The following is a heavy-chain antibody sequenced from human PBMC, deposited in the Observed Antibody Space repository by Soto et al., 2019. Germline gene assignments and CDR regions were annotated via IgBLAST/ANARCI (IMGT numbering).Heavy chain of an antibody. V-gene: IGHV3-23*01. CDR1: GFTFSSYA. Sequence: GSLRLSCAASGFTFSSYAMSWVRQAPGQGLEWVSSISGSGGGTYYAGSVKGRFAISRDNSKNTLYLQMNSLGAEDTALYYCARSSLADSATSGVDHWGHGTLVTVS. CDR3: ARSSLADSATSGVDH. CDR2: ISGSGGGT. D-gene: IGHD5-18*01. J-gene: IGHJ5*02.